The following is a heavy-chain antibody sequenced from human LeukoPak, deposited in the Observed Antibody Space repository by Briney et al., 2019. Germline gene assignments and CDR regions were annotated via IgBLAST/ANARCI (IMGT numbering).Heavy chain of an antibody. J-gene: IGHJ4*02. Sequence: ASVKVSCKASGYTFTGYYMHWVRQAPGQGLEWMGWINPNSGGTSYAQKFQGRVTMTRDTSISTAYMELSRLRSDDTAVYYCARGGARITGTAIDYWGQGTLVTVSS. CDR1: GYTFTGYY. CDR3: ARGGARITGTAIDY. CDR2: INPNSGGT. V-gene: IGHV1-2*02. D-gene: IGHD1-20*01.